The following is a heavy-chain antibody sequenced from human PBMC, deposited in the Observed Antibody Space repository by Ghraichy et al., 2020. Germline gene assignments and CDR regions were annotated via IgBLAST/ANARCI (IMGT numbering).Heavy chain of an antibody. CDR3: TRESYVLGGGRLNDY. V-gene: IGHV4-4*07. CDR1: GGSISSYY. Sequence: SETLSLTCTVSGGSISSYYWSWMRQPAGKGLEWIGRIYSSGSTNYNPSLKSRVTMSVDTSKNQFSLNLSSVTAADTAVYYCTRESYVLGGGRLNDYWGQGALVTVSS. CDR2: IYSSGST. D-gene: IGHD3-10*01. J-gene: IGHJ4*02.